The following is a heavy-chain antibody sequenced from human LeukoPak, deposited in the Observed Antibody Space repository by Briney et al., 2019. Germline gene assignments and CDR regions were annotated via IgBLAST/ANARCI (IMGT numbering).Heavy chain of an antibody. CDR2: IYYSGST. D-gene: IGHD6-19*01. CDR1: GGSISSYY. J-gene: IGHJ4*02. CDR3: ARGRTLAATDFDY. V-gene: IGHV4-59*01. Sequence: SETLSLTCTVSGGSISSYYRSWIRQPPGKGLEWIGYIYYSGSTSYNPSLKSRVTMSVDTSKNQFSLKLSSVTAADTAVYYCARGRTLAATDFDYWGQGALVTVSS.